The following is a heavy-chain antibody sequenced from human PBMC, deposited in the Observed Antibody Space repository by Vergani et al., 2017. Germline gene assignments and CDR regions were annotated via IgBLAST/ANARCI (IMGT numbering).Heavy chain of an antibody. Sequence: EVQLVPSGAEVKKPGASLKISCKGSGYSFTSYWICWVRQMPGKGLEWMGIIYPGDSDTRYSPSFQGQVTISADNSISTAYLQWSSLKASDTAMYYCARLPSTVTTLGYFDYWGQGTLVTVSS. V-gene: IGHV5-51*01. CDR2: IYPGDSDT. J-gene: IGHJ4*02. D-gene: IGHD4-17*01. CDR1: GYSFTSYW. CDR3: ARLPSTVTTLGYFDY.